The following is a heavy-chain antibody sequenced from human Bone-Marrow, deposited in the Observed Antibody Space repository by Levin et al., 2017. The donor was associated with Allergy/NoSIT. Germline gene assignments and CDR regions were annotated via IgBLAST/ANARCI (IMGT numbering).Heavy chain of an antibody. Sequence: GESLKISCAASGFTFSNYHMHWVRQAPGEGLEWVASISYSSSYIYYADSMKGRFTVSRDNAKHLLFLQMDSLRPDDTAVYYWAGADTNPYYYYVLDVWGKGTTVTVSS. J-gene: IGHJ6*03. V-gene: IGHV3-21*01. CDR3: AGADTNPYYYYVLDV. D-gene: IGHD3-16*01. CDR2: ISYSSSYI. CDR1: GFTFSNYH.